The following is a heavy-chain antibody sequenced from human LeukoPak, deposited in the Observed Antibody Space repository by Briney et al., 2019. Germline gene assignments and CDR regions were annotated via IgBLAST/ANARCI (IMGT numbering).Heavy chain of an antibody. CDR1: GYSLTSHD. J-gene: IGHJ5*02. D-gene: IGHD3-10*01. V-gene: IGHV1-8*01. Sequence: ASVNVSCKASGYSLTSHDINWVRQAAGQGLEWMGWMNPNSGDTGYAQKFQDRVTMTRDTSINTVYMELNSLTSEDTAVYYCARDLFGSRSSGFDPWGQGTLVSVSS. CDR2: MNPNSGDT. CDR3: ARDLFGSRSSGFDP.